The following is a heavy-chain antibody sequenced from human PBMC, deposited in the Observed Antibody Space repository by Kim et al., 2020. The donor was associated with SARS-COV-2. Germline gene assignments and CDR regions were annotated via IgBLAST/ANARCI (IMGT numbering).Heavy chain of an antibody. CDR3: AKDRAAAAGTGQFDY. Sequence: ADSVKGRFTISRDSSQSTVYLQVNSLRGEDTAIYYCAKDRAAAAGTGQFDYWGQGSLVTVSS. V-gene: IGHV3-23*01. D-gene: IGHD6-13*01. J-gene: IGHJ4*02.